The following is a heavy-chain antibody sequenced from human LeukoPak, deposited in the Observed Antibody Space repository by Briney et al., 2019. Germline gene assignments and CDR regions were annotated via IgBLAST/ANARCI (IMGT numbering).Heavy chain of an antibody. J-gene: IGHJ4*02. V-gene: IGHV1-2*02. D-gene: IGHD4-17*01. CDR3: ASATVTTWNY. Sequence: ASVKVPCKASGYTFTAYYVHWVRQAPGQGLAWMGWINPNSGGTNYAQKFQGRVTMTRDTSISTAYMELSRLRSDDTAVYYCASATVTTWNYWGQGTLVTVSS. CDR1: GYTFTAYY. CDR2: INPNSGGT.